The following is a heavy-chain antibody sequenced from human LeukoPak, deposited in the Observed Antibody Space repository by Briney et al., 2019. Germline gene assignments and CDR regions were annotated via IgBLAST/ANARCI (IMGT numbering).Heavy chain of an antibody. CDR3: ASRGDCINGVCKHQGFAY. CDR1: GGSFSGYY. D-gene: IGHD2-8*01. J-gene: IGHJ4*02. Sequence: PSETLSLTCAVYGGSFSGYYWSWIRQPPGKGLEWIGEINHSGSTNYSPSLKSRVTISVDTSKNQFSLKLSSVTAADTAVYYCASRGDCINGVCKHQGFAYGGQEPRAPVSS. V-gene: IGHV4-34*01. CDR2: INHSGST.